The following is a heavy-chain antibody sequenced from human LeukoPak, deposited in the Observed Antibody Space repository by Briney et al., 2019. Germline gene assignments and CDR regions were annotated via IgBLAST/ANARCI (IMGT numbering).Heavy chain of an antibody. D-gene: IGHD6-13*01. Sequence: SETLSLTCAVYGGSFSGYYWSWIRQPPGKGLERIGEINHSGSTNYNPSLKSRVTISVDTSKNQFSLKLSSVTAADTAVYYCASGRAAAGVSGADYRGQGTLVTVSS. V-gene: IGHV4-34*01. CDR2: INHSGST. J-gene: IGHJ4*02. CDR1: GGSFSGYY. CDR3: ASGRAAAGVSGADY.